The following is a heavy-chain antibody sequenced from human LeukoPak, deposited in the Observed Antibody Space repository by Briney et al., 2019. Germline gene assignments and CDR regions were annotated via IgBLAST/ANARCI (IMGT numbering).Heavy chain of an antibody. V-gene: IGHV4-34*01. D-gene: IGHD2-2*01. CDR3: ARVGIYCSSTSCWDWFDP. CDR2: INHSGST. J-gene: IGHJ5*02. CDR1: GGSFSGYY. Sequence: SETLSLTCAVYGGSFSGYYWSWIRQPPGKGLEWIGEINHSGSTNYNPSPKSRVTISVDTSKNQFSLKLSSVTAADTAVYYCARVGIYCSSTSCWDWFDPWGQGTLVTVSS.